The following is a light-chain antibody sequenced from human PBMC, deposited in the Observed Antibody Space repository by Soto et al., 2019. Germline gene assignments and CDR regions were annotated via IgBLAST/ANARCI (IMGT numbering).Light chain of an antibody. CDR1: SSDVGTYNL. CDR3: CSYGGSSALPYV. J-gene: IGLJ1*01. Sequence: QSVLAQPASVSGSPEQSVTISCTGTSSDVGTYNLVSWYQQRPGKAPKLIIYEVTERPSGVSNRFSCSKFGNTAFLTISGLLPEDEADYYCCSYGGSSALPYVFGTGTKVTGL. CDR2: EVT. V-gene: IGLV2-23*02.